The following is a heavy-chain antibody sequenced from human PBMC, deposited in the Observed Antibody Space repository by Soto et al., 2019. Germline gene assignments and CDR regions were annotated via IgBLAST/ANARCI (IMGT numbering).Heavy chain of an antibody. V-gene: IGHV3-7*01. J-gene: IGHJ4*02. CDR1: GFTFSSYW. Sequence: WGSLRLSCAASGFTFSSYWMSWVRQAPGKGLEWVANIKQDGSEKYYVDSVKGRFTISRDNAKNSLYLQMNSLRAEDTAVYYCARALGYCSGGSCYFDYWGQGTLVTVSS. D-gene: IGHD2-15*01. CDR2: IKQDGSEK. CDR3: ARALGYCSGGSCYFDY.